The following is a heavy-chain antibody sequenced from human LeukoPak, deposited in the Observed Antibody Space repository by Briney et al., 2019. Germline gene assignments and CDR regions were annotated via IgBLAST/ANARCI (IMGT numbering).Heavy chain of an antibody. J-gene: IGHJ3*02. CDR1: GYTFTNFG. CDR2: MNPNSGNI. D-gene: IGHD2/OR15-2a*01. CDR3: ARGHVSQYYDI. Sequence: ASVKVSCKASGYTFTNFGISWVRQAPGQGLEWMGWMNPNSGNIGYAQKFQGRVTITRNTSISTAYMELSSLRSEDTAVYYCARGHVSQYYDIWGQGTMVTVSS. V-gene: IGHV1-8*03.